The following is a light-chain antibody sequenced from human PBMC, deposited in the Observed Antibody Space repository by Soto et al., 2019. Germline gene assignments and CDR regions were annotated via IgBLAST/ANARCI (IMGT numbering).Light chain of an antibody. V-gene: IGKV3-20*01. CDR2: AAS. CDR3: HHYGRSPIFT. Sequence: EIVLTQSPGTLSLSPGERATLSCRASQSISNNYLAWYQQKPGQAPRLLIYAASTSATGVPDRFTGSGAGTDFTLTISRLEPEDFAVFYCHHYGRSPIFTFGPGTTVDIK. CDR1: QSISNNY. J-gene: IGKJ3*01.